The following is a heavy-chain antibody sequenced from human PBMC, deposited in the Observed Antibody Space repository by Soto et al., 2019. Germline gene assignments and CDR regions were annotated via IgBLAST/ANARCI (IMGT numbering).Heavy chain of an antibody. D-gene: IGHD3-3*01. CDR3: WLSSNYGYYALTGSHV. CDR1: GGSISSSSYY. V-gene: IGHV4-39*01. J-gene: IGHJ4*02. Sequence: QLQLQESGPGLVKPSETLSLTCTVSGGSISSSSYYLGWIRQPPGKGLEWIGSIYYSGSTYYNPSLKSRVTISADTSKIQFALDLSSGLDAVTTVYYCWLSSNYGYYALTGSHVWGLGTLVIVS. CDR2: IYYSGST.